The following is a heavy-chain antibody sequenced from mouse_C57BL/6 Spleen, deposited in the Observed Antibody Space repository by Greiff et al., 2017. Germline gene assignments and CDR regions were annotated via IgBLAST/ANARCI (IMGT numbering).Heavy chain of an antibody. CDR2: INPYNGDT. D-gene: IGHD1-1*01. CDR1: GYSFTGYF. Sequence: EVMLVESGPELVKPGDSVKISCKASGYSFTGYFMNWVMQSHGKSLEWIGRINPYNGDTFYNQKFKGKATLTVDKSSSTAHMELRSLTSEDSAVYYCARSPSSYEGWYFDVWGTGTTVTVSS. CDR3: ARSPSSYEGWYFDV. J-gene: IGHJ1*03. V-gene: IGHV1-20*01.